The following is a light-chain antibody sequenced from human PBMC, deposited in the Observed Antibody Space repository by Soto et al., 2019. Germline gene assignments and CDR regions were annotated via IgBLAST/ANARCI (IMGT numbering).Light chain of an antibody. Sequence: QSALTQPASVSGSPGQSITISCTGTSSDVGGYHYVSWYQQHPGKAPKLMIYEVTNRPSGISNRFSGSKSGTTASLTISGLKAEDEADYYCTSYTNNDALVFGGGTKLTVL. CDR3: TSYTNNDALV. V-gene: IGLV2-14*01. J-gene: IGLJ3*02. CDR1: SSDVGGYHY. CDR2: EVT.